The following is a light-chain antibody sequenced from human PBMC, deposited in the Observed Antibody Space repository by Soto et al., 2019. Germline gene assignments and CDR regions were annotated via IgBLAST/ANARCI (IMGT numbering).Light chain of an antibody. Sequence: SYELTQPPSVSVAPGQTARITCGGNNIGRKSVHWYQQRPGQAPVVVVYDDSERPSGIPERFSGSNSGNTATLAINRVEAGDEADYYCQVWDSDSDQYVFGIGTKATVL. J-gene: IGLJ1*01. V-gene: IGLV3-21*02. CDR2: DDS. CDR1: NIGRKS. CDR3: QVWDSDSDQYV.